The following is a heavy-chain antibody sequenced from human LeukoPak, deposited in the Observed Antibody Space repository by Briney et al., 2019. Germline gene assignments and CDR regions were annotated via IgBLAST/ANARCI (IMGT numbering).Heavy chain of an antibody. J-gene: IGHJ1*01. CDR3: ASLSAAAADEYFQH. V-gene: IGHV3-23*01. Sequence: GGSLRLSCAASGFMFSNYAMSWVRQAPGKGLEWVSGLSGSGGSTYYTDSERGRFTISRDNSKNTLFLQMNSLRVEDTAVYYCASLSAAAADEYFQHWGRAPWSPSPQ. CDR1: GFMFSNYA. D-gene: IGHD6-13*01. CDR2: LSGSGGST.